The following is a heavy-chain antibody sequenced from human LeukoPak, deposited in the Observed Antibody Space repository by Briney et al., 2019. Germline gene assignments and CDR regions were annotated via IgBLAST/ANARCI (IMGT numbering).Heavy chain of an antibody. Sequence: SETLSLTCVVSGGSISSTSYYWGWIRQPPGKGLEWIGSIYYSGSTYYNPSLKSRVTISVDTSKNQFSLKLSSVTAADTAVYYCARDLPPPRSYFDYWGQGTLVTVSS. CDR3: ARDLPPPRSYFDY. CDR2: IYYSGST. V-gene: IGHV4-39*07. CDR1: GGSISSTSYY. J-gene: IGHJ4*02.